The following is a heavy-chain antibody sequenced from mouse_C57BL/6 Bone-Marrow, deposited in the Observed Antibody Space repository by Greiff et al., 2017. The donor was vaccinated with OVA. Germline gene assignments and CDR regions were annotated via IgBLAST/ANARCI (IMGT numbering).Heavy chain of an antibody. CDR1: GYTFTDYN. CDR2: INPNNGGT. CDR3: ARSGWYYGSDY. Sequence: VQLQQSGPALVKPGASVKIPCKASGYTFTDYNMAWVKQSHGKSLEWIGDINPNNGGTIYNQKFKGKATLTVDKSSSTAYMELRSLTSEDTAVYYCARSGWYYGSDYWGQGTTLTVSS. D-gene: IGHD1-1*01. J-gene: IGHJ2*01. V-gene: IGHV1-18*01.